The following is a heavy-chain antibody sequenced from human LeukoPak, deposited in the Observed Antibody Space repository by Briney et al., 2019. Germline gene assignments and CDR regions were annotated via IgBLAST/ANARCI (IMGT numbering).Heavy chain of an antibody. CDR2: IKQDGSEK. D-gene: IGHD2-15*01. Sequence: GGSLRLSCAASGFTFSTYWMSWVRQAPGKGLEWVANIKQDGSEKYYVDSVKGRFTISRGNAKNSLYLQMNSLRAEDTALYYCARDSSPLLTGPRFDYWGQGTLVTVSS. J-gene: IGHJ4*02. V-gene: IGHV3-7*03. CDR3: ARDSSPLLTGPRFDY. CDR1: GFTFSTYW.